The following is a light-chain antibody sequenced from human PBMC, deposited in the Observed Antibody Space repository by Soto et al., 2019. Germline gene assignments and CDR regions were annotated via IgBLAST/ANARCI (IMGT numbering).Light chain of an antibody. Sequence: DIQMTQSPSTLSASVGDRVTITCRASQSISSWLAWYQQKPGKAPKLLIYDASNLESGVPSRFSGSGSGTEFILTINSLQTDDFATYYCQQYNRYSITFGQGTRLEIK. CDR1: QSISSW. CDR2: DAS. CDR3: QQYNRYSIT. J-gene: IGKJ5*01. V-gene: IGKV1-5*01.